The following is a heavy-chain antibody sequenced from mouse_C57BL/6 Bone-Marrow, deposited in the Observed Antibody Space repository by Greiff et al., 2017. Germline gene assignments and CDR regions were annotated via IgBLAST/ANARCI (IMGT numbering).Heavy chain of an antibody. Sequence: QVQLQQPGAELVKPGASVKMSCKASGYTFTSYWITWVKQRPGQGLEWIGDIYPGSGSTNYNEKFKSKATLTVDTSSSTAYMQLSSLTSDDSAVYYCAREGPLRWYPHFDYWGQGTTLTVSS. V-gene: IGHV1-55*01. CDR1: GYTFTSYW. J-gene: IGHJ2*01. CDR2: IYPGSGST. CDR3: AREGPLRWYPHFDY. D-gene: IGHD2-1*01.